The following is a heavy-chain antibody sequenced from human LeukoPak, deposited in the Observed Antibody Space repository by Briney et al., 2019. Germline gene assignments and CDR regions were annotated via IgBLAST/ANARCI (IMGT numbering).Heavy chain of an antibody. J-gene: IGHJ6*03. Sequence: PGGSLRLSCAASGFTFSSYGMSWVRQPPGKGLEWIGSIYYSGSTYYNPSLKSRVTISVDTSKNQFSLKLSSVTAADTAVYYCARLAAGSGEGDYMDVWGKGTTVTISS. D-gene: IGHD6-19*01. V-gene: IGHV4-39*01. CDR3: ARLAAGSGEGDYMDV. CDR2: IYYSGST. CDR1: GFTFSSYG.